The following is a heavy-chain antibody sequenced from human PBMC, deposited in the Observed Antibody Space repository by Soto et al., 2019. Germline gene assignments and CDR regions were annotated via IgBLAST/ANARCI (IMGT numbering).Heavy chain of an antibody. CDR3: TTSLERYQLLFDL. CDR1: GFSLTNAW. D-gene: IGHD2-2*01. Sequence: EVQLAESGGNLVKPGESLRLSCAASGFSLTNAWLSWVRQAPGKGLEWVGGIKSNTDGGTSDYAAPVKGRFSISRDDSKNTLYLQMNSLETADTAIYFCTTSLERYQLLFDLWGRGTLVTVSS. V-gene: IGHV3-15*01. J-gene: IGHJ2*01. CDR2: IKSNTDGGTS.